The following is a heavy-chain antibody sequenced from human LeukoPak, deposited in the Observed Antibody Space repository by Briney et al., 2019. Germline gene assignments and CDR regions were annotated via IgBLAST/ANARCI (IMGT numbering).Heavy chain of an antibody. CDR2: IYHSGST. V-gene: IGHV4-4*02. Sequence: PSETLSLTCTVSGGSISSSNWWSWVRQPPGKGLEWIGEIYHSGSTNYNPSLKSRVTISIDKSKNQFSLKLSSVTAADTAVYYCARKNSSGYYTSFDYWGQGTLVTVSS. D-gene: IGHD3-22*01. CDR3: ARKNSSGYYTSFDY. CDR1: GGSISSSNW. J-gene: IGHJ4*02.